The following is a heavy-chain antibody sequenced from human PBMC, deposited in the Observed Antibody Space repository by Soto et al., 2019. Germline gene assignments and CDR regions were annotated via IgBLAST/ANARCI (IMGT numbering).Heavy chain of an antibody. J-gene: IGHJ6*04. CDR1: GFAVNTNF. Sequence: PGGSLRLSCAASGFAVNTNFMTWVRQAPGKGLEWLSFIFTGGNTFYADSVKGRFTISRDDSKNTVYLQMNSLRADDTAVYYCEKDPPITSVLVLDFGGKGTTVPVSS. V-gene: IGHV3-66*01. CDR2: IFTGGNT. CDR3: EKDPPITSVLVLDF. D-gene: IGHD1-20*01.